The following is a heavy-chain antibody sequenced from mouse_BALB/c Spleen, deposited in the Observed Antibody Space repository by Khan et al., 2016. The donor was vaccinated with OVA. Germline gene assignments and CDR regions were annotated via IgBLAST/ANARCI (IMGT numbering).Heavy chain of an antibody. CDR2: INYSGST. CDR1: GYSITSDYA. CDR3: ARWFTY. V-gene: IGHV3-2*02. J-gene: IGHJ3*01. Sequence: EVQLQESGPGLVKPSQSLSLTCTVTGYSITSDYAWNWIRQFPGNKLEWVGYINYSGSTTYNPSLKSRISITRDTSKNQFFLQLNSVTTEDTATYYCARWFTYWGQGTLVTVSA.